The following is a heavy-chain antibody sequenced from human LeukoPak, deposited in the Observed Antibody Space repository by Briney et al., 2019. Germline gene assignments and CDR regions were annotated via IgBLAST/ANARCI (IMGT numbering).Heavy chain of an antibody. J-gene: IGHJ4*02. V-gene: IGHV3-30*02. CDR1: GFTFSSYG. Sequence: PGGSLRLSCAASGFTFSSYGMHWVRQAPGKGLAWVAFIRYDGSNKYYADSVKGRFTISRDNSKNTLYLQMNSLRAEDTAVYYCAKDQGSGSYYPFFDYWGQGTLVTVSS. CDR2: IRYDGSNK. D-gene: IGHD3-10*01. CDR3: AKDQGSGSYYPFFDY.